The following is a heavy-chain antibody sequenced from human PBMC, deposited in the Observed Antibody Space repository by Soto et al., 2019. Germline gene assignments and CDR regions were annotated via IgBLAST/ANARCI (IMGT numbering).Heavy chain of an antibody. V-gene: IGHV3-23*01. J-gene: IGHJ4*02. CDR3: AKFHGSGTYYNFPDY. D-gene: IGHD3-10*01. CDR2: ISDSGGRT. Sequence: PGGSLRLSCAASGFTFSTYAMSWVRQAPGKGREWVSTISDSGGRTYYAASVKGRFTISRDNSKNTLYLLMNSLSAEDTALYYCAKFHGSGTYYNFPDYWGQGTLVTVSS. CDR1: GFTFSTYA.